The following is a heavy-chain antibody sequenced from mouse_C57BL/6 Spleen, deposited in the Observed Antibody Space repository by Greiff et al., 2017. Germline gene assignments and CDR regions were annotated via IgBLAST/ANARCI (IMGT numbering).Heavy chain of an antibody. V-gene: IGHV2-2*01. J-gene: IGHJ1*03. D-gene: IGHD2-13*01. CDR1: GFSLTSYG. Sequence: VKLMESGPGLVQPSQRLSITCTVSGFSLTSYGVDWVRQSPGKGLEWLGVVWSGGSTDYNAAFISRLSISKDNSKSQVFFKMNSLQADDTAIYYCAGELCRYFDVWGTGTTVTVSS. CDR3: AGELCRYFDV. CDR2: VWSGGST.